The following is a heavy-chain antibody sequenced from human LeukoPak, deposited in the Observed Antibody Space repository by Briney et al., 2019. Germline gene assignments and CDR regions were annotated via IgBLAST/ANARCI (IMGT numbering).Heavy chain of an antibody. CDR2: ISTSGRST. V-gene: IGHV3-23*01. J-gene: IGHJ4*02. Sequence: GGSLRLSSAASGFTFSTYAMSRVRQAPGKGLEWVSAISTSGRSTHYADSVKGRFTISTDNPKTTLYLQMNSLKAEDTAVYYCAKPRFDYWGQGTLVTVSS. CDR3: AKPRFDY. CDR1: GFTFSTYA.